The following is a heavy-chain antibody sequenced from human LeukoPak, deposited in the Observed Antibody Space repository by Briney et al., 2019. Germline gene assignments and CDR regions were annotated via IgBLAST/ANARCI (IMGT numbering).Heavy chain of an antibody. Sequence: GGSLRLSCAASGFIFSHYWMSWVRQAPGKGLEWVGRIKSKTDGGTTDYAAPVKGRFTISRDDSKNTLYLQMNSLKTEDTAVYYCTTGYSSGWYGGLDYWGQGTLVTVSS. J-gene: IGHJ4*02. CDR1: GFIFSHYW. CDR2: IKSKTDGGTT. D-gene: IGHD6-19*01. V-gene: IGHV3-15*01. CDR3: TTGYSSGWYGGLDY.